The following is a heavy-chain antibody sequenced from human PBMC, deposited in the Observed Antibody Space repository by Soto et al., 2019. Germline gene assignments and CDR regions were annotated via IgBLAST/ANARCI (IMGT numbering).Heavy chain of an antibody. V-gene: IGHV3-23*01. D-gene: IGHD3-16*02. CDR2: ISGSGGST. J-gene: IGHJ4*02. CDR1: GFTFSSYA. CDR3: AKSRIEDYYFDY. Sequence: LRLSCAASGFTFSSYAMSWVRQAPGKGLEWVSAISGSGGSTYYADSVKGRFTISRDNSKNTLYLQMNSLRAEDTAVYYCAKSRIEDYYFDYWGQGTLVTVSS.